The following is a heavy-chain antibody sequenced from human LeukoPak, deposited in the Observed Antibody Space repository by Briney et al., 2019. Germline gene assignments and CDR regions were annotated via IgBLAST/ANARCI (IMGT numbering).Heavy chain of an antibody. Sequence: GGSLRLSSAASGFTISDYWMSWVRQAPGKGLEWVSVIYSGGSTYYADSVKGRFTISRDNSKNTLYLQMNSLRAEDTAVYYCARASYGGNSGAFDIWGQGAMVTVSS. CDR3: ARASYGGNSGAFDI. V-gene: IGHV3-53*01. D-gene: IGHD4-23*01. CDR1: GFTISDYW. J-gene: IGHJ3*02. CDR2: IYSGGST.